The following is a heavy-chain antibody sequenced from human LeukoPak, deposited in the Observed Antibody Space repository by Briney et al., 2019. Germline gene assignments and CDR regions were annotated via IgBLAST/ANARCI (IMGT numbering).Heavy chain of an antibody. CDR1: GYTFSGYY. D-gene: IGHD3-10*01. CDR2: INPNSGGT. Sequence: ASVTVSRKASGYTFSGYYVHWVRQAPGQGLEWMGLINPNSGGTNYAQKFQGRVAMPRDTSTSTADMELSTLCSDDTTVYYCARANMVRGVGSFFDRNWFDPWGQGTLVTASS. V-gene: IGHV1-2*02. CDR3: ARANMVRGVGSFFDRNWFDP. J-gene: IGHJ5*02.